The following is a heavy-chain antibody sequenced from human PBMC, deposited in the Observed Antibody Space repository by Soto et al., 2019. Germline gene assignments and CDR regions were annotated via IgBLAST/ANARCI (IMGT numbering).Heavy chain of an antibody. J-gene: IGHJ6*02. CDR3: ARDGSIAVAGGSYYYGMDV. CDR2: IWYDGSNK. D-gene: IGHD6-19*01. V-gene: IGHV3-33*01. Sequence: PGGSLRLSCAAPGFTFSSYGMHWVRQAPGKGLEWVAVIWYDGSNKYYADSVKGRFTISRDNSKNTLYLQMNSLRAEDTAVYYCARDGSIAVAGGSYYYGMDVWGQGTTVTVSS. CDR1: GFTFSSYG.